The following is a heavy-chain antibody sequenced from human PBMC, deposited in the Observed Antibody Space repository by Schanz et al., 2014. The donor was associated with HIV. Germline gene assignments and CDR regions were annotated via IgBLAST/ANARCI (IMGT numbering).Heavy chain of an antibody. V-gene: IGHV3-23*01. J-gene: IGHJ4*02. CDR2: ISGSGGST. CDR3: ARGLPADY. D-gene: IGHD5-18*01. Sequence: EVQLLESEGGLVQPGGSLRLSCAASGFTFSSYALNWVRQAPGKGLEWVSTISGSGGSTYYADSVKGRFTISRDNSKNTLYLQMNSLRAEDTAVYYCARGLPADYWGQGTLVTVSS. CDR1: GFTFSSYA.